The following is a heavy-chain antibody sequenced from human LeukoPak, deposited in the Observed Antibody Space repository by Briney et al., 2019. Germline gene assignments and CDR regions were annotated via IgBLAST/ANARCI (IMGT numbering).Heavy chain of an antibody. V-gene: IGHV4-59*01. CDR3: ARGAKRGSYRSGNDY. CDR2: IYYSGST. CDR1: GGSISSYY. Sequence: SETLSLTCTVSGGSISSYYWSWIRQPPGKGVEGIGYIYYSGSTNYNPSLKSRVTISVDTSKNQFSLKLSSVTAADTAVYYCARGAKRGSYRSGNDYWGQGTLVTVSS. J-gene: IGHJ4*02. D-gene: IGHD3-16*02.